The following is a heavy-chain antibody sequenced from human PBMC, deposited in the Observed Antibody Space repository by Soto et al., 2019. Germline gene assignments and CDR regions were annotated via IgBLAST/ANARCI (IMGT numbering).Heavy chain of an antibody. CDR1: GAPFNNHA. V-gene: IGHV3-30*04. D-gene: IGHD2-2*02. CDR2: ISYGGANK. Sequence: RLSYTGSGAPFNNHAMHWGSHAKGTVLVWLAVISYGGANKYYVDSVKGRFTISRDNSKNTLFLQMDSLRPEDTALYFCARGPRSCCSTSCYTVDDWGRGTLVTVSS. J-gene: IGHJ4*02. CDR3: ARGPRSCCSTSCYTVDD.